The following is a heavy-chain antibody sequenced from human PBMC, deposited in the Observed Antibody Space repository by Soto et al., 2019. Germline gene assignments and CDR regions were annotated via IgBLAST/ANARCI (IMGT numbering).Heavy chain of an antibody. CDR3: ARGTVSLPRWFDP. Sequence: ASGKVCGEASGYTFTRYGIRWVRQEPGQGLEWMGWISAYNGNTDYGQKLQGRVTMTTDTSTSTAYLELRSLRSDDTSVYYCARGTVSLPRWFDPWGQGTRGTVS. V-gene: IGHV1-18*01. D-gene: IGHD2-2*01. J-gene: IGHJ5*02. CDR2: ISAYNGNT. CDR1: GYTFTRYG.